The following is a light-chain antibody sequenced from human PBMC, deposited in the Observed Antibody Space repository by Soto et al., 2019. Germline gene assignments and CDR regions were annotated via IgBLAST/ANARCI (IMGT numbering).Light chain of an antibody. CDR3: CSYTSSDTHLV. Sequence: QSALTQPASVSGSPGQSITISCTGSSSDVGGYNYVSWYQQHPGKAPKLMIYEVINRPSGVSSRFSSSKSGNTASLPISGLKAEDEADYHCCSYTSSDTHLVFGGGTKLTVL. J-gene: IGLJ3*02. V-gene: IGLV2-14*01. CDR2: EVI. CDR1: SSDVGGYNY.